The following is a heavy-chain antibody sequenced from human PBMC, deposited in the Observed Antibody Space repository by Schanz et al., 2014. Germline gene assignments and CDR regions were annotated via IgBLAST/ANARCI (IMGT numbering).Heavy chain of an antibody. CDR3: VTWSTTYLYQDY. V-gene: IGHV3-23*04. J-gene: IGHJ4*02. Sequence: EVQLVESGGGLVQPGGSLRLSCAASGFIFSNSWMSWVRQAPGKGLEWVSLVSASGGGPFYADSVRGRFTISRDNSKNTLSLQMDDLRGDDTAMYYCVTWSTTYLYQDYWGQGTLVSVSA. D-gene: IGHD1-26*01. CDR2: VSASGGGP. CDR1: GFIFSNSW.